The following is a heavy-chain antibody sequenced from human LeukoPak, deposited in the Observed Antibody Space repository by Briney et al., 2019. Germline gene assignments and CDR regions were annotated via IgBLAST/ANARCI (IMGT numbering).Heavy chain of an antibody. CDR2: INQDVSEK. CDR1: GFSFSSYW. Sequence: GGSLRLSCAASGFSFSSYWMSWVRQAPGKGLEWVANINQDVSEKYYVDSVKGRFTISRDNAKNSLHLQMNSLRAEDTAVYYCARRDGYNTFYFEFWGQGTLVTVTS. D-gene: IGHD5-24*01. V-gene: IGHV3-7*01. CDR3: ARRDGYNTFYFEF. J-gene: IGHJ4*02.